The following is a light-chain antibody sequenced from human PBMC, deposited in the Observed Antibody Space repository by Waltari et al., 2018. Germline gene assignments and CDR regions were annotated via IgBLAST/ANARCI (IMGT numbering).Light chain of an antibody. CDR3: QSYDNDNVV. CDR2: EDY. CDR1: SGSIGSSY. J-gene: IGLJ3*02. V-gene: IGLV6-57*03. Sequence: NFILTQTHSVSESPGKTVTISCTRSSGSIGSSYVQWYQQRPGRAPTTVIYEDYQRPSGVPERFSGSIDISSNSAYVTISGLKPEDEADYYCQSYDNDNVVFGGGTRLTVL.